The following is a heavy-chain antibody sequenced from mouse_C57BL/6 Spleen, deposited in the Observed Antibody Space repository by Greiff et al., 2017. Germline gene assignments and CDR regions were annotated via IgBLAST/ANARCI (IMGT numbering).Heavy chain of an antibody. CDR1: GYTFTSYW. D-gene: IGHD2-3*01. CDR2: IDPSDSYT. V-gene: IGHV1-69*01. Sequence: QVQLQQPGAELVMPGASVKLSCKASGYTFTSYWMHWVKQRPGQGLEWIGEIDPSDSYTNSNQKFKGKSTLTVDKSDSTAYMPLSSLTSEDSAVYYCARLDGYYDFDYWGQGTTLTVSS. CDR3: ARLDGYYDFDY. J-gene: IGHJ2*01.